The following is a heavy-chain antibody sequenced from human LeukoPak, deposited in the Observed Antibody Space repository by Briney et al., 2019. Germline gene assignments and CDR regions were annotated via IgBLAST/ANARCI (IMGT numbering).Heavy chain of an antibody. J-gene: IGHJ4*02. CDR2: ISFDKSSE. V-gene: IGHV3-30*18. D-gene: IGHD5-12*01. CDR1: GFTFSNYG. CDR3: AKEVGYGSPYFDY. Sequence: GGSLRLSCAGSGFTFSNYGMHWVRQAPGKGLEWVALISFDKSSEYYADSVKGRFSISRDNSKNTLYLQMNNARVDDTAVYYCAKEVGYGSPYFDYWGQGTLVTVSS.